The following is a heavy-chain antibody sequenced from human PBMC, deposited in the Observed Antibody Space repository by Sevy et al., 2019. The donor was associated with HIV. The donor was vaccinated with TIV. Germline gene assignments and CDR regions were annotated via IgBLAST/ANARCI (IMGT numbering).Heavy chain of an antibody. D-gene: IGHD3-10*01. CDR3: ARDGKDVITMVRGVNFGAYNWFDP. V-gene: IGHV3-30*04. CDR2: ISYDGSNK. CDR1: GFTFSSYA. J-gene: IGHJ5*02. Sequence: GGSRRLSCAASGFTFSSYAMHWVRQAPGKGLEWVAVISYDGSNKYYADSVKGRFTISRDNSKNTLYLQMNSLRAEDTAVYYCARDGKDVITMVRGVNFGAYNWFDPWGQGTLVTVSS.